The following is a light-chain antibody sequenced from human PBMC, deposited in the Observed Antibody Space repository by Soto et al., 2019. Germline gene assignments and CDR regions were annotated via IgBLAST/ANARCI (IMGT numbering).Light chain of an antibody. CDR2: DAS. CDR1: QSVSSSY. J-gene: IGKJ2*01. V-gene: IGKV3-20*01. Sequence: EIVLTQSPGTLSLSPGERATLSCRASQSVSSSYLAWYQQKPGQAPRLLIYDASSRATGIPDRFSGSGSGTDFTLTISRLEPEDFAGYSCQQYGSALYTFGQGTKLEIK. CDR3: QQYGSALYT.